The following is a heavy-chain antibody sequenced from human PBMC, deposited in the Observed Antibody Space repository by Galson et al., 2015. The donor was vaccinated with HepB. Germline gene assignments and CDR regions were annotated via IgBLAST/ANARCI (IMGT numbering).Heavy chain of an antibody. D-gene: IGHD3-10*01. CDR2: TYYRSKWYN. Sequence: CAISGDSVSSNSAAWNWIRQSPSRGLEWLGRTYYRSKWYNDYAVSVKSRITINPDTSKSQFSLQLNSVTPEDTAVYYCARGAITMVRGAFYYYYGMDVWGQGTTVTVSS. CDR1: GDSVSSNSAA. J-gene: IGHJ6*02. V-gene: IGHV6-1*01. CDR3: ARGAITMVRGAFYYYYGMDV.